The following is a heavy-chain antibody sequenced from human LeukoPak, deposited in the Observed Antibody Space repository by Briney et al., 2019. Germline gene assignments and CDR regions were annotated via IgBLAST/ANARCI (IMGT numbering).Heavy chain of an antibody. J-gene: IGHJ5*02. D-gene: IGHD1-1*01. CDR3: AADAGTTAWNWFDP. CDR2: ISAYNGNT. V-gene: IGHV1-18*01. CDR1: GYTFTSYG. Sequence: ASVKVSCKASGYTFTSYGISWVRQAPGQGLEWMGWISAYNGNTKYAQKLQGRVTMTTDTSTSTAYMELSSLRSEDTAVYYCAADAGTTAWNWFDPWGQGTLVTVSS.